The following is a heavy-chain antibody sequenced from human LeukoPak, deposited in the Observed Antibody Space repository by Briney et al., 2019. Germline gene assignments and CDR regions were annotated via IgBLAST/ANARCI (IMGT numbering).Heavy chain of an antibody. Sequence: SQTLSLTCTVSGYAITSGGFSWNWIRQPPGKVLEWIGCIYDRGPAYYNPSLKSRVTISVDTSKNQFSLKLSSVTAADTAVYYCARGRIQRWGYGDFADYWGQGTLVTVSS. CDR3: ARGRIQRWGYGDFADY. CDR1: GYAITSGGFS. D-gene: IGHD2-21*02. J-gene: IGHJ4*02. V-gene: IGHV4-30-2*01. CDR2: IYDRGPA.